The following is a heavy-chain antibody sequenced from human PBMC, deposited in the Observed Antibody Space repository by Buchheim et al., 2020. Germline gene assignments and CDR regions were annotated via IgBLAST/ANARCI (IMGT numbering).Heavy chain of an antibody. V-gene: IGHV3-23*01. D-gene: IGHD4-17*01. J-gene: IGHJ4*02. CDR3: AKAPHYYGDYTYFDY. Sequence: EVQLLESGGGLVQPVGSLRLSCAASGFTFSSYAMSWVRQASGKGLEWVSGITGSGGSTYYADSVKGRFTISRDNSKNTLYLQMNSLRAEDTAVYYCAKAPHYYGDYTYFDYWGQGTL. CDR1: GFTFSSYA. CDR2: ITGSGGST.